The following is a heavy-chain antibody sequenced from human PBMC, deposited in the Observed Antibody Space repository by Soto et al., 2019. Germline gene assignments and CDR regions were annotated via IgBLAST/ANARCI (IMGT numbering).Heavy chain of an antibody. CDR2: ISGSGGST. CDR1: GFTFSSYA. V-gene: IGHV3-23*01. J-gene: IGHJ4*02. D-gene: IGHD1-26*01. Sequence: EVQLLESGGGLVQPGGSLRLSCAASGFTFSSYALRWARQAPVTGLEWVSAISGSGGSTYYADSVKGRFTISRDNSKNTLYLQMNSLRAEDTSVYYCARRVSGSYYDYWGQGTLVTVSS. CDR3: ARRVSGSYYDY.